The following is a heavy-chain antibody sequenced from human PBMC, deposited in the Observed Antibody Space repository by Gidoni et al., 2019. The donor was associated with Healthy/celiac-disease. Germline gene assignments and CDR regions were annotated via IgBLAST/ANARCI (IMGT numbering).Heavy chain of an antibody. CDR3: ARDPFVRGYSYGSFDY. Sequence: EVQLVESGGGLVQAGGSLRLSCAASGFPVRSYYMRWVRQAPGQGLELVSVSYSGGSTYYADSVKGRFTISRDNSKNTLYLQMNSLRAEDTAVYYCARDPFVRGYSYGSFDYWGQGTLVTVSS. CDR1: GFPVRSYY. D-gene: IGHD5-18*01. J-gene: IGHJ4*02. CDR2: SYSGGST. V-gene: IGHV3-66*01.